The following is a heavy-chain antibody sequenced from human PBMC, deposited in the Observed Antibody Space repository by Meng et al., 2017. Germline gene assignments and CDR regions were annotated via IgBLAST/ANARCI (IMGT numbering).Heavy chain of an antibody. V-gene: IGHV4-34*01. J-gene: IGHJ4*02. Sequence: QVQLQQGGAGLLKPSGTLSLTCAVYGGSFSGYYWSWIRQPPGKGLEWIGEINHSGSTNYNPSLKSRVTISVDTSKNQFSLKLSSVTAADTAVYYCARVPGGIGAADYWGQGTLVTVSS. CDR1: GGSFSGYY. D-gene: IGHD3-10*01. CDR2: INHSGST. CDR3: ARVPGGIGAADY.